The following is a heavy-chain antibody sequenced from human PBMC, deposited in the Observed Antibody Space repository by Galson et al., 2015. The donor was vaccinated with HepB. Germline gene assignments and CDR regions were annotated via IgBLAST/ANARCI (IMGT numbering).Heavy chain of an antibody. D-gene: IGHD2-15*01. Sequence: SVKVSCKASGYTFTSYGISWVRQAPGQGLEWMGWISAYNGNTNYAQKLQGRVTMTTDTSTSTAYMELRSLRSDDTAVYYCARGRRGHCSGGSCYKSSNWFDPWGQGTLVTVSS. CDR2: ISAYNGNT. J-gene: IGHJ5*02. CDR1: GYTFTSYG. CDR3: ARGRRGHCSGGSCYKSSNWFDP. V-gene: IGHV1-18*04.